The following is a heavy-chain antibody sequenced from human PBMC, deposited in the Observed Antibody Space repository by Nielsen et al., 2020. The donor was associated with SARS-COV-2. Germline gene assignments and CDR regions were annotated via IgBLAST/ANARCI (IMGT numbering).Heavy chain of an antibody. V-gene: IGHV3-7*05. CDR2: INEDGSVV. CDR3: ARDAAYSRFDY. J-gene: IGHJ4*02. CDR1: GLIFSSSW. Sequence: GESLKISCAASGLIFSSSWMVWVRQAPGKGLEWVANINEDGSVVNYVDSVKGRFTISRDNAGKSLYLQMNSLRAEDTAVYYCARDAAYSRFDYWGQGTLVTVS. D-gene: IGHD4-11*01.